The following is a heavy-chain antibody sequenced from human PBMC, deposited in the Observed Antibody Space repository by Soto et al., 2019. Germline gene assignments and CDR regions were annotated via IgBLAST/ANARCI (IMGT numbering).Heavy chain of an antibody. CDR2: ISAYNGNT. V-gene: IGHV1-18*01. Sequence: GASVKVCCKASGYTFTSYGISWVRQAPGQGLEWMGWISAYNGNTNYAQKLQGRVTMTTDTSTSTAYMELRSLRSDDTAVYYCAREYGSSSWYPSDAFDIWGQGTMVTVS. CDR1: GYTFTSYG. CDR3: AREYGSSSWYPSDAFDI. D-gene: IGHD6-13*01. J-gene: IGHJ3*02.